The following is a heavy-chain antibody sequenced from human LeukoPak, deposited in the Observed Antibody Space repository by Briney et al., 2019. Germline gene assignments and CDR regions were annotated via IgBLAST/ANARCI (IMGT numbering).Heavy chain of an antibody. CDR3: ARSSYTSGSCYFDY. Sequence: GGSLILSCAASGFTFSDYYMSWIRQAPGKGLEWLSYISSTTSYTDYADSVKGRFTISRDNAKNSLYLQMNSLRAEDTAVYYCARSSYTSGSCYFDYWGQGTQVPVSA. V-gene: IGHV3-11*03. D-gene: IGHD3-10*01. CDR2: ISSTTSYT. J-gene: IGHJ4*02. CDR1: GFTFSDYY.